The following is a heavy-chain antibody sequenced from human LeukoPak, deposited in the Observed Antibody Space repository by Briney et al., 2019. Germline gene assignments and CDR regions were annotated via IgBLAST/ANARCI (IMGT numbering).Heavy chain of an antibody. CDR1: GFTFSSYS. J-gene: IGHJ6*02. CDR2: IKEDGSQK. V-gene: IGHV3-7*05. CDR3: ARDRSPYGGYDWGAFYQHGMDV. Sequence: SGGSLRLSCAASGFTFSSYSMNWVRQAPGKGLEWVANIKEDGSQKYYVDSVKGRFTISRDNAKNSMYLQMNSLRAEDTAVYYCARDRSPYGGYDWGAFYQHGMDVWGQGTTVTVSS. D-gene: IGHD5-12*01.